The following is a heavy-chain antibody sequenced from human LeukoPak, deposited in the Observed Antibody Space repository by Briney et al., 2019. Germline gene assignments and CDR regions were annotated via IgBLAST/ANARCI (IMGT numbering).Heavy chain of an antibody. Sequence: RPGGSLRLSCAASGFTLDDYGISWVRPAPGKGLEWVYGLNWNGGSTGYADSVKGRFTISRDNAKNSLYLQINSLRAEDTALYYCARDRAAMTQVGWFDPWGQGTLVTVSS. CDR1: GFTLDDYG. J-gene: IGHJ5*02. CDR2: LNWNGGST. CDR3: ARDRAAMTQVGWFDP. D-gene: IGHD5-18*01. V-gene: IGHV3-20*04.